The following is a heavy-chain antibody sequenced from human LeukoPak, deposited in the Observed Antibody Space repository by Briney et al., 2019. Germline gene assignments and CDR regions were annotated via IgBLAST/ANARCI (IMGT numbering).Heavy chain of an antibody. D-gene: IGHD2-21*02. V-gene: IGHV4-38-2*02. Sequence: SETLSLTCTVSGYSISSGYYWGWIRQPPGKGLEWIGSIYHSGSTYYNPSLKSRVTISVDTSKNQFSLKLSSVTAADTAVYYCASPTYCGGDCYSALDAFDIWGQGTMVTVSS. CDR2: IYHSGST. CDR1: GYSISSGYY. CDR3: ASPTYCGGDCYSALDAFDI. J-gene: IGHJ3*02.